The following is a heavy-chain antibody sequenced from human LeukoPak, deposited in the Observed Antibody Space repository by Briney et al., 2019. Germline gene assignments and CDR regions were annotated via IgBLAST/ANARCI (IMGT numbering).Heavy chain of an antibody. V-gene: IGHV4-39*01. D-gene: IGHD3-22*01. CDR1: GGSISSSTYY. CDR3: ARHYFESSGFYQPPGY. Sequence: PSETLSLTCTVSGGSISSSTYYWGWVRQPPGKGLEWIGSIYYSGSTYYNPSLQSRVTISVDTSRNQFSLKLSSVTAADTAVYYCARHYFESSGFYQPPGYWGQGTLVTVSP. CDR2: IYYSGST. J-gene: IGHJ4*02.